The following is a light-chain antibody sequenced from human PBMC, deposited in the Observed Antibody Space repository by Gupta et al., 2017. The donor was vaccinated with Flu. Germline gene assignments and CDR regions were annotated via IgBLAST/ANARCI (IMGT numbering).Light chain of an antibody. CDR3: QHQYSSPSE. V-gene: IGKV1-8*01. CDR1: QGINKY. Sequence: RATLSCRDSQGINKYLAWYQQKPGKAPKLLIYAASTGESGVPSRFSGSGSGTDFTLTISSLQAEDLAIYYCQHQYSSPSEFGRGTXVDVK. CDR2: AAS. J-gene: IGKJ3*01.